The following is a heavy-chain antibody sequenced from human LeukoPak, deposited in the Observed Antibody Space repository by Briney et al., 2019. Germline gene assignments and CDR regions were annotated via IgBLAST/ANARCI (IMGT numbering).Heavy chain of an antibody. D-gene: IGHD6-13*01. V-gene: IGHV4-4*07. CDR1: GGSISSYY. CDR3: ARETAAGTNLATLDI. J-gene: IGHJ3*02. CDR2: IYTSGST. Sequence: SETLSLTCTVSGGSISSYYWSWIRQPARKGLEWIGRIYTSGSTNYNPSLKSRVTMSVDTSKNQFSLKLSSVTAADTAVYYCARETAAGTNLATLDIWGQGTMVTVSS.